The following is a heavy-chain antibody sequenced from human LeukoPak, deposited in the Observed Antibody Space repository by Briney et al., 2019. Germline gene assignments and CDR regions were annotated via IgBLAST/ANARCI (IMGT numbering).Heavy chain of an antibody. D-gene: IGHD3-22*01. CDR1: GFTFSTYA. CDR3: ARDGENYYDSSGYSNVPFDY. CDR2: ISFDGSNK. Sequence: GGSLSLSCAASGFTFSTYAMHWVRQAPGKGLEWVAIISFDGSNKYYADSVKGRSTISRDSSKNTLYLQMNSLRPEDTAVYYCARDGENYYDSSGYSNVPFDYWGQGTLVTVSS. V-gene: IGHV3-30*04. J-gene: IGHJ4*02.